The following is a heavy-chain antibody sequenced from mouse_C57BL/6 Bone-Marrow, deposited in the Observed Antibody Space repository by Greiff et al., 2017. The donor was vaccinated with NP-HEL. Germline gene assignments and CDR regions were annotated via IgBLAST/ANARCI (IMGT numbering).Heavy chain of an antibody. CDR3: ARLRRGTDAMDY. CDR2: IDPSDSET. J-gene: IGHJ4*01. Sequence: QVQLQQPGAELVRPGSSVKLSCKASGYTFTSYWMHWVKQRPIQGLEWIGNIDPSDSETHYNQKFKDKATLTVDKSSSTAYMQLSSLTSEDSAVYYCARLRRGTDAMDYWGQGTSVTVSS. V-gene: IGHV1-52*01. D-gene: IGHD2-12*01. CDR1: GYTFTSYW.